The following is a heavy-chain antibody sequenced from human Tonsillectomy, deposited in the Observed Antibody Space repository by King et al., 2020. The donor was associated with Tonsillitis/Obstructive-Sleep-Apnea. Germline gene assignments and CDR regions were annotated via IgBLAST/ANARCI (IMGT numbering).Heavy chain of an antibody. Sequence: VQLVESGGGLVQPGGSLRLSCAASGFTFSSYAMSWVRQAPGKGLEWVSAISGSGGSTYYADSVKGRFTISRDNSKNTLYLQMNSLRAEDTAVYYCAKDRGYYDSSCYYYAGYFDYWGQGTLVTVSS. CDR2: ISGSGGST. J-gene: IGHJ4*02. CDR1: GFTFSSYA. D-gene: IGHD3-22*01. V-gene: IGHV3-23*04. CDR3: AKDRGYYDSSCYYYAGYFDY.